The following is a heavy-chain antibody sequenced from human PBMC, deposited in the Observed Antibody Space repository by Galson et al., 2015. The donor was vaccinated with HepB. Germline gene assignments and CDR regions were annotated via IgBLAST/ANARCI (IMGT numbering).Heavy chain of an antibody. CDR1: GFTFSDYG. Sequence: SLRLSCAASGFTFSDYGFHWVRQAPGKGLEWVAVIWYDRNNKYYADSVKGRFTISRDNSKNTLYLQLNSLRVEDTAVFYCARGGYAYGYPDYWGQGTLVTVSS. CDR3: ARGGYAYGYPDY. V-gene: IGHV3-33*01. D-gene: IGHD5-18*01. J-gene: IGHJ4*02. CDR2: IWYDRNNK.